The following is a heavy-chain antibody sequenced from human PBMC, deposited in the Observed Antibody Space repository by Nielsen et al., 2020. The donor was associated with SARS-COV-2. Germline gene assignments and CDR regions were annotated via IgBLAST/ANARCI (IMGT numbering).Heavy chain of an antibody. Sequence: ASVKVSCKASGYTFTGYYMHWVRQAPGQGLEWMGWINPNSGGTNYAQKFQGRVTMTRDTSISTAYMELSRLRSDDTAVYYCARVLYSSGCLDYWGQGTLVTVSS. CDR1: GYTFTGYY. V-gene: IGHV1-2*02. CDR3: ARVLYSSGCLDY. CDR2: INPNSGGT. D-gene: IGHD6-19*01. J-gene: IGHJ4*02.